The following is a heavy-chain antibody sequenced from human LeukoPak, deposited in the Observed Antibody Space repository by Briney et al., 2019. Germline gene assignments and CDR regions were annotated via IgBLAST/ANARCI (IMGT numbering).Heavy chain of an antibody. J-gene: IGHJ4*02. CDR1: GGSISSYY. CDR3: ARDPDSYSDDYVDS. Sequence: SETLSLTCTVSGGSISSYYWSWIRQPAGKGLEWIGRIYTSGNTNYNPSLKSRVTISVDTSKNQFSLRLSSVTAADTAVYYCARDPDSYSDDYVDSWGQGTLVTVSS. D-gene: IGHD2-15*01. V-gene: IGHV4-4*07. CDR2: IYTSGNT.